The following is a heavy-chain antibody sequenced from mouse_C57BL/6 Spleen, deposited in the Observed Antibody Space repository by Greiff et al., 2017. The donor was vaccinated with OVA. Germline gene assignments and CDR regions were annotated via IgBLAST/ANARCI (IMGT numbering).Heavy chain of an antibody. J-gene: IGHJ3*01. Sequence: EVQLQESGEGLVKPGGSLKLSCAASGFTFSSYAMSWVRQTPEKRLEWVAYISSGGDYIYYADTVKGRFTISRDNARNTLYLQVSSLKSEDTAMYYCTRDSLYDPFAYWGQGTLVTVSA. D-gene: IGHD2-3*01. CDR3: TRDSLYDPFAY. V-gene: IGHV5-9-1*02. CDR2: ISSGGDYI. CDR1: GFTFSSYA.